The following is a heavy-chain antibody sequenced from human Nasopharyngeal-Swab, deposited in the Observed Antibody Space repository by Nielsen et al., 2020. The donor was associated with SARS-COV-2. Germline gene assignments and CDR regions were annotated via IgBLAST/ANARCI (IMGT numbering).Heavy chain of an antibody. D-gene: IGHD3-10*01. Sequence: ASVPVSCQASGYIFPRYYMHWVRQAPGQGLEWMGIINPSGGNTTYAQKFQGRVTMTRDTSTSTVYMELSSLRSDDTAMFYCARDFLVTMLRGDYYFFAMDVWGQGTTVTVSS. CDR3: ARDFLVTMLRGDYYFFAMDV. CDR2: INPSGGNT. V-gene: IGHV1-46*01. CDR1: GYIFPRYY. J-gene: IGHJ6*02.